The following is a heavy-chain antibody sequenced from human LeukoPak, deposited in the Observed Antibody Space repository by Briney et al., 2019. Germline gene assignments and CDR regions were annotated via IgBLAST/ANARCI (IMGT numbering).Heavy chain of an antibody. J-gene: IGHJ6*02. CDR1: GFTFSSYG. Sequence: GGSLRLSCAASGFTFSSYGMHWVRQAPGEGLEWISYITSSGSTTFYAESVKGRFTISRDNAKKSLYLQMNSLRAEDTAVYYCARANPPYYYYYGMDVWGQGTTVTVSS. V-gene: IGHV3-48*04. CDR3: ARANPPYYYYYGMDV. CDR2: ITSSGSTT.